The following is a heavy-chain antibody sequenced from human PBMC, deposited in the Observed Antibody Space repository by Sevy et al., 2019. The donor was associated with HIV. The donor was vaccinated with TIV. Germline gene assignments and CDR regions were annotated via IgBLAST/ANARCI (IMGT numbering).Heavy chain of an antibody. D-gene: IGHD2-15*01. CDR2: ISYDGSNK. CDR3: ARDIVVAVAATPGDY. CDR1: GFTFSSYA. Sequence: GGSLRLSCAASGFTFSSYAMHWVRQAPGKGLEWVAVISYDGSNKYYADSVKGRFTISRDNSKNTLYLQMNSLRAEDTAVYYCARDIVVAVAATPGDYWGQGTLVTVSS. V-gene: IGHV3-30-3*01. J-gene: IGHJ4*02.